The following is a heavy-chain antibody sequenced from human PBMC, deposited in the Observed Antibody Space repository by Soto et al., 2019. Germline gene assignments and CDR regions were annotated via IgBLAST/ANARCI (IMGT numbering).Heavy chain of an antibody. CDR2: SSSNGGTT. J-gene: IGHJ4*02. CDR3: VRRVSGNYDY. Sequence: EVQLAESGGGMVQPGGSLRLSCVASGFTFSSYDMRWVRQAPGKGLEYVSSSSSNGGTTYYGNSVKGRFTISRDNSKNTLYLRLGSLRAEDMAVYYCVRRVSGNYDYWGPGTLVTVSS. V-gene: IGHV3-64*01. CDR1: GFTFSSYD. D-gene: IGHD1-7*01.